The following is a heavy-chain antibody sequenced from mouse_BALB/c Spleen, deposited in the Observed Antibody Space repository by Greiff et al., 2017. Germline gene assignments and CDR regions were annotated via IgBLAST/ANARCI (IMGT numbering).Heavy chain of an antibody. CDR1: GYTFTSYN. V-gene: IGHV1-12*01. Sequence: VQLQQSGAELVKPGASVKMSCKASGYTFTSYNMHWVKQTPGQGLEWIGAIYPGNGDTSYNQKFKGKATLTADKSSSTAYMQLSSLTSEDSAVYYCARDYDGGVAYWGQGTLVTVSA. J-gene: IGHJ3*01. D-gene: IGHD2-4*01. CDR3: ARDYDGGVAY. CDR2: IYPGNGDT.